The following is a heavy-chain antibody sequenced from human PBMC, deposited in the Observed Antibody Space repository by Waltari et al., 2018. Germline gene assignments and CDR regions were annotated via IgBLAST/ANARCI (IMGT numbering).Heavy chain of an antibody. CDR2: INHSGST. V-gene: IGHV4-34*01. CDR3: ARGVTMVQGVFYFDY. CDR1: GGSFSGYY. D-gene: IGHD3-10*01. Sequence: QVQLQQWGAGLLKPSETLSLTCAVYGGSFSGYYWSWIRQPPGKGLEWIGEINHSGSTNYNPPLKSRVTISVDTSKNQFSLKLSSVTAADTAVYYCARGVTMVQGVFYFDYWGQGTLVTVSS. J-gene: IGHJ4*02.